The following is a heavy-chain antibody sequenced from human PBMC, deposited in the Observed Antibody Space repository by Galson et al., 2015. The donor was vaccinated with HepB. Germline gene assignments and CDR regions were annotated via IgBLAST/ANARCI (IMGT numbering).Heavy chain of an antibody. V-gene: IGHV1-18*01. J-gene: IGHJ6*03. CDR2: ISAYNGNT. CDR1: GYTFTSYG. Sequence: QSGAEVKKPGASVKVSCKASGYTFTSYGISWVRQAPGQGLEWMGWISAYNGNTNYAQKLQGRVTMTTDTSTSTAYMELRSLRSDDTAVYYCARGANCSSTSCYPYYYYYVDVWGKGTTVTVSS. D-gene: IGHD2-2*01. CDR3: ARGANCSSTSCYPYYYYYVDV.